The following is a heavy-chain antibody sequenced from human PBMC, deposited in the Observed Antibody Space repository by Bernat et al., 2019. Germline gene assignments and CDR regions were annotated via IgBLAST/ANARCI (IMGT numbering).Heavy chain of an antibody. V-gene: IGHV3-23*01. J-gene: IGHJ4*02. CDR1: GFTFSSYA. CDR2: ISGSGGST. D-gene: IGHD6-6*01. Sequence: EVQLLESGGGLVQPGGSLRLSCAASGFTFSSYAMSWVRQAPGKGLEWVSAISGSGGSTDYTDSVKGRFTISRDNSKNTLYLQMNSLRAEDTAVYYCAKDGRIAARRADYFDYWGQGTLVTVSS. CDR3: AKDGRIAARRADYFDY.